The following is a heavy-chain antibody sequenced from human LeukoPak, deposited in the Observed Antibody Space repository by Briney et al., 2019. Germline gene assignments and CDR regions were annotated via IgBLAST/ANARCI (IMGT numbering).Heavy chain of an antibody. CDR3: AREYRYGDKSPGDY. CDR1: GYTFTGYY. Sequence: ASVKVSCKASGYTFTGYYMHWVRQAPGQGLEWMGWINPNSGGTNYAQKFQGRVTMTRDTSISTAYMELSRLRSDDTAVYYCAREYRYGDKSPGDYWGQGTLVTVSS. J-gene: IGHJ4*02. V-gene: IGHV1-2*02. CDR2: INPNSGGT. D-gene: IGHD4-23*01.